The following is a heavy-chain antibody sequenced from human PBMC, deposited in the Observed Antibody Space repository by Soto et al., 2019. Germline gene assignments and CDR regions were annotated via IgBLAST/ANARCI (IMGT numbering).Heavy chain of an antibody. D-gene: IGHD3-22*01. V-gene: IGHV1-69*06. J-gene: IGHJ3*02. CDR2: IIPIFGTA. CDR3: ARGGFGLNDSSGYYIPGAFDI. Sequence: SVKVSCKASGGTFSSYAISWVRQAPGQGLEWMGGIIPIFGTANYAQKFQGRVTITADKSTSTAYMELSNLRSEDTAVYYCARGGFGLNDSSGYYIPGAFDIWGQGTMVTVSS. CDR1: GGTFSSYA.